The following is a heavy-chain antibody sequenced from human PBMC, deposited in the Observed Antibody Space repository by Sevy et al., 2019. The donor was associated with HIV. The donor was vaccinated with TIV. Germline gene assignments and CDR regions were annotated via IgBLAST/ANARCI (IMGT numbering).Heavy chain of an antibody. CDR2: IYYSGST. V-gene: IGHV4-31*03. CDR3: ASYYSIRYGGGNWFDP. Sequence: SETLSLTCTVSGGSISSGGYYWSWIRQHPGKGLEWIGYIYYSGSTYYNPSLKRRVTISVDTSKNQFSRKLSSVTAADTAVYYCASYYSIRYGGGNWFDPWGQGTLVTVSS. CDR1: GGSISSGGYY. J-gene: IGHJ5*02. D-gene: IGHD3-10*01.